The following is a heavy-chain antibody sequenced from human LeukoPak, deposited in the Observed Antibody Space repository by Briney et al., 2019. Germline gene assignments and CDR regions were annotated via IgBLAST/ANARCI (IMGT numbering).Heavy chain of an antibody. Sequence: PGGSLRLSCAASGFTFSSYAMSWVRQAPGKGLEWVSSISSSGGSTFYADSVKGRFTISRDNSRDTLFLQMNSLRAEDTALYYCAKAQRGLSRNDRNDYWGQGTLVTVSS. CDR3: AKAQRGLSRNDRNDY. D-gene: IGHD1-1*01. J-gene: IGHJ4*02. CDR2: ISSSGGST. CDR1: GFTFSSYA. V-gene: IGHV3-23*01.